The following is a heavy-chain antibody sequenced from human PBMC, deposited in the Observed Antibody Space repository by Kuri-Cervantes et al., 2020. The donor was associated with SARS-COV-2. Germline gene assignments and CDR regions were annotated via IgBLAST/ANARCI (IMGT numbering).Heavy chain of an antibody. D-gene: IGHD5-18*01. CDR3: ARGIQLWSHDY. CDR1: GGTFSSYA. CDR2: IIPIFGTA. Sequence: SVKVSCKASGGTFSSYAISWVRQAPGQGLEWMGGIIPIFGTANYAQKFQGRVTVTADKSTSTAYMELSSLRSEDTAVYYCARGIQLWSHDYWGQGTLVTVSS. V-gene: IGHV1-69*06. J-gene: IGHJ4*02.